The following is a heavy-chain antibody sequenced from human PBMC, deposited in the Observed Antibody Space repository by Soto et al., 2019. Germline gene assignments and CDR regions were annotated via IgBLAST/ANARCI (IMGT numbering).Heavy chain of an antibody. J-gene: IGHJ4*02. CDR1: GGSISSYY. CDR3: ARGASKHDY. Sequence: QVQLQESGPGLVKPSETLSLTCTVSGGSISSYYWSWIRQPPGKGLEWIGYIYYSGSTNYNPSLKSRVTISVDTSKNQFSLKLSSVTAADTAVYYCARGASKHDYWGQGTLVTVSS. V-gene: IGHV4-59*01. CDR2: IYYSGST.